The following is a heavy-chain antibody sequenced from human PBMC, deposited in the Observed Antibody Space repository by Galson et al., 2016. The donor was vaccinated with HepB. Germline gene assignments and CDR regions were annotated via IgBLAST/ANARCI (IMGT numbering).Heavy chain of an antibody. V-gene: IGHV4-39*01. Sequence: SLTCTVSGGSISSSSYYWGWICQPPGKGLEWIGSIYYSGSTYYNPSLKSRVTISVDTSKNQFSLKLSSVTAADTAVYYCARHLKIQLWLRGNWFDPWGQGTLVTVSS. CDR1: GGSISSSSYY. J-gene: IGHJ5*02. D-gene: IGHD5-18*01. CDR3: ARHLKIQLWLRGNWFDP. CDR2: IYYSGST.